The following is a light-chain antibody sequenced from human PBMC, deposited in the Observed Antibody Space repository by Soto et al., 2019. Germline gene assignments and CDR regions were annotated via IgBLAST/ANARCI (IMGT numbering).Light chain of an antibody. CDR1: SSDVGGYNY. J-gene: IGLJ2*01. CDR3: SSYAGRV. V-gene: IGLV2-8*01. CDR2: EVS. Sequence: QSALTQPPSASGSPGQSVTISCTGTSSDVGGYNYVSWYQQHPGKAPKLMIYEVSKRPSGVPDRFSGSKSGNTASLTVSGLQAEDEADYYCSSYAGRVFGGGTQLTVL.